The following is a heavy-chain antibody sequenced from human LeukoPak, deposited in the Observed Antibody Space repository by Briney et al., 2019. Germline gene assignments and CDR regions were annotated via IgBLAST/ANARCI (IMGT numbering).Heavy chain of an antibody. CDR2: IRYDGSNK. J-gene: IGHJ4*02. D-gene: IGHD4-17*01. CDR3: ARDGLTTVTTLGYYFDY. V-gene: IGHV3-30*02. Sequence: GGSLRLSCAASGFTFSSYGMHWVRQAPGKGLEWVAFIRYDGSNKYYADSVKGRFTISRDNAKNSLYLQMNSLRAEDTALYYCARDGLTTVTTLGYYFDYWGQGTLVTVSS. CDR1: GFTFSSYG.